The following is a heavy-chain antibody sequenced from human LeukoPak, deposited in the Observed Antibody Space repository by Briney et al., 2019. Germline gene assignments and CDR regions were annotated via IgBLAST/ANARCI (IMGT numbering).Heavy chain of an antibody. D-gene: IGHD6-19*01. CDR1: RGSIVSYY. CDR2: VFDTGST. J-gene: IGHJ6*02. Sequence: PSETLSLTCTVSRGSIVSYYWSWILQSPGKGLEWIGYVFDTGSTNYNPSLRSRVTMSVDTSRSQFSLEVRSVTAADTGVYFCARGNIAVTGPGVFYYYGMDVWGQGTTVTVSS. CDR3: ARGNIAVTGPGVFYYYGMDV. V-gene: IGHV4-59*01.